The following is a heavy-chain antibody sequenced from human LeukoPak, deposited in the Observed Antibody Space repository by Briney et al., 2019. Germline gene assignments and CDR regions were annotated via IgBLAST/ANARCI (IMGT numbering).Heavy chain of an antibody. J-gene: IGHJ4*02. D-gene: IGHD6-19*01. CDR2: IKQDGSEK. Sequence: GGSLRLSCVASGFTFSSYWMSWVRQAPGKGLEWVANIKQDGSEKYYVDSVKGRFTMSRDNAKNSLYLQMNSLRTEDTAVHYCARWGALAGTFDYWGQGTLVTVSS. CDR1: GFTFSSYW. V-gene: IGHV3-7*01. CDR3: ARWGALAGTFDY.